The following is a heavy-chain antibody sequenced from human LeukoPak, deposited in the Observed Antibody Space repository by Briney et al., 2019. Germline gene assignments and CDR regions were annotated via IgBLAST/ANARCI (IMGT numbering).Heavy chain of an antibody. Sequence: GGSLRLCCAASGFTFSSYSMNWVRQAPGKGLEWVSSISSSSSYIYYADSVKGRFTISRDNAKNSLYLQMNSLRAEDTAVYYCARAVQLWFQFDYWGQGTLVTVSS. CDR1: GFTFSSYS. CDR3: ARAVQLWFQFDY. CDR2: ISSSSSYI. J-gene: IGHJ4*02. D-gene: IGHD5-18*01. V-gene: IGHV3-21*01.